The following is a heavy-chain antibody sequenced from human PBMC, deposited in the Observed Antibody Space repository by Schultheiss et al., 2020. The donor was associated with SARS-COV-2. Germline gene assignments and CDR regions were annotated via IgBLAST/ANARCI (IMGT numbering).Heavy chain of an antibody. V-gene: IGHV3-20*04. J-gene: IGHJ6*02. CDR2: INWNGGST. Sequence: GGSLRLSCAASGFTFDDYGMSWVRQAPGKGLEWVSGINWNGGSTGYADSVKGRFTISRDNAKNSLYLQMNSLRAEDSAVYYCAREYGGSYYAYYGMDVWGQGTTVTVSS. CDR3: AREYGGSYYAYYGMDV. D-gene: IGHD1-26*01. CDR1: GFTFDDYG.